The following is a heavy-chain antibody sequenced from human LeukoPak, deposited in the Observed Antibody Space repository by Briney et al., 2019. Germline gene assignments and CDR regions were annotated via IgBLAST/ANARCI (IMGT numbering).Heavy chain of an antibody. Sequence: GASVKVSCKASGYTFTSYAMNWVRQAPGQGLEWMGWINTNTGNPTYAQGFTGRFVFSLDTSVSTAYLQISSLKAEDTAVYYCARDWGAFTMERYYYYYYMDVWGKGTTVTVSS. J-gene: IGHJ6*03. D-gene: IGHD1-1*01. CDR3: ARDWGAFTMERYYYYYYMDV. V-gene: IGHV7-4-1*02. CDR1: GYTFTSYA. CDR2: INTNTGNP.